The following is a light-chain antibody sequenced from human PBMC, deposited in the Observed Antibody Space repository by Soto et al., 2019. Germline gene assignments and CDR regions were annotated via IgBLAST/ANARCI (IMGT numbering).Light chain of an antibody. CDR2: GAS. CDR1: QSVSSSY. CDR3: QQYGSSPWT. V-gene: IGKV3-20*01. J-gene: IGKJ1*01. Sequence: ELVLTQSPGTLSLSPGERATISCRASQSVSSSYLAWDQQIPGQAPRRLIYGASSRAIGIPDRFSGSGFGTDFTLTISRLEPEDFAVYYCQQYGSSPWTFGEGTKVDIK.